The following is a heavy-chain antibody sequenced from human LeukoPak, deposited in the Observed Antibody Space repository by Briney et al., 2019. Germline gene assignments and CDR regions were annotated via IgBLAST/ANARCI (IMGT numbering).Heavy chain of an antibody. V-gene: IGHV3-64D*08. CDR2: IIDNGVST. CDR3: DFSPRTVTSQP. D-gene: IGHD4-11*01. Sequence: GGSLRLSCSASGFTFSSYSMHWVRQAPGNGLESVSAIIDNGVSTFYPDSVKGRFTISRDNSKNTLYLQMSSLRPEDTAIYYSDFSPRTVTSQPWGQGTLVTVSS. J-gene: IGHJ5*02. CDR1: GFTFSSYS.